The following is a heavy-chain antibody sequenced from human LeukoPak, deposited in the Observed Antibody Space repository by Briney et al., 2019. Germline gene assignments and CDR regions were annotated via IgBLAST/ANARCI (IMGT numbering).Heavy chain of an antibody. CDR2: INWKGGTT. D-gene: IGHD6-19*01. J-gene: IGHJ4*02. CDR1: GFTFDDYG. CDR3: ARDLVVAGTGFGY. V-gene: IGHV3-20*04. Sequence: PGGSLGLSCAASGFTFDDYGMSWVRQAPGKGLEWVSGINWKGGTTGYADSVKGRFTISRDNAKKSLYLQMNSLRAEDTALYYCARDLVVAGTGFGYWGQGTLVTVSS.